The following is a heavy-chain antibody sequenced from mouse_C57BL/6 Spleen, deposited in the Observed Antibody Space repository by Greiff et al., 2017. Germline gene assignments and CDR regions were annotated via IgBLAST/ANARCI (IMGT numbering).Heavy chain of an antibody. J-gene: IGHJ4*01. CDR1: GYTFTSYW. CDR3: ARGGYDGYFSYAMDY. V-gene: IGHV1-59*01. D-gene: IGHD2-3*01. CDR2: IDPSDSYT. Sequence: QVQLQQPGAELVRPGTSVKLSCKASGYTFTSYWMHWVKQRPGQGLEWIGVIDPSDSYTNYNQKFKGKATLTVATSSSTAYMQLSSLTSEDSAVYYCARGGYDGYFSYAMDYWGQGTSVTVSS.